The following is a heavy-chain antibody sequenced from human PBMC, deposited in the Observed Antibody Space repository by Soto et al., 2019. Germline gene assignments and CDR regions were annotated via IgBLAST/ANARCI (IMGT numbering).Heavy chain of an antibody. CDR2: ISGSADAT. D-gene: IGHD2-2*01. J-gene: IGHJ4*02. CDR3: AKGGDGYCSTTSCLFHFDY. CDR1: GFTFSTYA. V-gene: IGHV3-23*01. Sequence: EVQLLEYGGGLVQTGGSLRLSCAASGFTFSTYAMSWVRQAPGKGLEWVSTISGSADATFYADSVKGRFAIFRDNSRTMFYLQMNSLRAEDTAVYYCAKGGDGYCSTTSCLFHFDYWGPGTLATVSS.